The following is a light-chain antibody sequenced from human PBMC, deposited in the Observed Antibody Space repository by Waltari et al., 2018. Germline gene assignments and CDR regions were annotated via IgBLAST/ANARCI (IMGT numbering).Light chain of an antibody. V-gene: IGKV3-15*01. CDR1: QTVGSN. Sequence: ERVMTQSPVALSVSPGERITVSCRTSQTVGSNVAWYQKKPGQAPRLGIYDASIRAAGLPARFSGSGSGTEFTLTIGSLQSEDVATYYCQQYNSWPLTFGGGTKVEMK. CDR3: QQYNSWPLT. J-gene: IGKJ4*01. CDR2: DAS.